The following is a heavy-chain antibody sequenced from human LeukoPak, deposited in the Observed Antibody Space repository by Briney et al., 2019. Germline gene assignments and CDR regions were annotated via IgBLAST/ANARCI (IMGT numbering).Heavy chain of an antibody. Sequence: GGSLRLPCTASGFTFSSYAMYWVRQAPGKGLEWVSGIFGSGGSAHYADSVKGRFTISRDNSQNTVYLQMNSLRAEDTAVYYCGKTTTGYSSGRNPAWPVDYWGQGTLVTVSS. J-gene: IGHJ4*02. V-gene: IGHV3-23*01. CDR2: IFGSGGSA. CDR1: GFTFSSYA. CDR3: GKTTTGYSSGRNPAWPVDY. D-gene: IGHD6-19*01.